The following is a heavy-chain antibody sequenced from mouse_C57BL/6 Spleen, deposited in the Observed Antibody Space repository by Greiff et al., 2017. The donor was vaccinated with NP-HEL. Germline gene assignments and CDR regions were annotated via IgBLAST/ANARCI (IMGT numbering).Heavy chain of an antibody. D-gene: IGHD1-1*01. Sequence: EVQLMESGEGLVKPGGSLKLSCAASGFTFSSYAMSWVRQTPEKRLEWVAYISSGGDYIYYADTVKGRFTISRDNARNTLYLQMSSLKSEDTAMYYCTRITTVDPFDYWGQGTTLTVSS. CDR2: ISSGGDYI. CDR1: GFTFSSYA. J-gene: IGHJ2*01. V-gene: IGHV5-9-1*02. CDR3: TRITTVDPFDY.